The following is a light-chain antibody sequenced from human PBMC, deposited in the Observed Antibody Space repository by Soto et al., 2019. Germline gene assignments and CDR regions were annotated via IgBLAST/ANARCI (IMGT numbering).Light chain of an antibody. Sequence: QTVVTQEPTFSVSPGGTVTLTCGLDSGSVSTTYFPSWHQQTPGQAPRTLIYSTDTRSSGVPDRFSGSILGNKAALTITGAQADDESDYYCAVYMGGGISVFGGGTKVTVL. CDR2: STD. V-gene: IGLV8-61*01. CDR1: SGSVSTTYF. J-gene: IGLJ2*01. CDR3: AVYMGGGISV.